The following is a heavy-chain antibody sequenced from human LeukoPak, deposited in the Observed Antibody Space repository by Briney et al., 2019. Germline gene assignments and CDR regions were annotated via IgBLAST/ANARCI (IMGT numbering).Heavy chain of an antibody. Sequence: SETLSLTCAVYGGSFSGYYWSWIRQPPGKGLEWIGEINHSGSTNYNPSLKSRVTISVDTSKNQFSLKLSSVTAADTAVYYCARGEYQLLYHYYYYYGMDVWGQGTTVTVSS. CDR1: GGSFSGYY. V-gene: IGHV4-34*01. CDR3: ARGEYQLLYHYYYYYGMDV. D-gene: IGHD2-2*02. J-gene: IGHJ6*02. CDR2: INHSGST.